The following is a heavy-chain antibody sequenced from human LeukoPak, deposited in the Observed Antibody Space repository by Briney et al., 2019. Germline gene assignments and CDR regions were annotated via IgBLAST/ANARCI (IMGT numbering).Heavy chain of an antibody. Sequence: PGGSLRLSCAASGFTFSDYSMNWVRQTPGKGLEWVSYISGSSSIIYYADSVKGRFTISRDNAKNSVYLQMNSLRDEDTAVCYCARDPITVHHYFDYWGQGILVTVYS. CDR3: ARDPITVHHYFDY. CDR1: GFTFSDYS. CDR2: ISGSSSII. D-gene: IGHD6-19*01. J-gene: IGHJ4*02. V-gene: IGHV3-48*02.